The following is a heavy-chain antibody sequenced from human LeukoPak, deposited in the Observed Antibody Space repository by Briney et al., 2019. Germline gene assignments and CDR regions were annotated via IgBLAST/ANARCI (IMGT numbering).Heavy chain of an antibody. Sequence: SVKVSCKTSGGTFSSFALTWVRLAPGQGLEWMGRIIPILNIEEYAQRFQGRVTITADTSTSTVYMELSSLRSEDTAIYYCAIRSDGAYRGGDCFYLDYWGQGTLVTVSS. CDR2: IIPILNIE. CDR3: AIRSDGAYRGGDCFYLDY. D-gene: IGHD2-21*02. V-gene: IGHV1-69*04. CDR1: GGTFSSFA. J-gene: IGHJ4*02.